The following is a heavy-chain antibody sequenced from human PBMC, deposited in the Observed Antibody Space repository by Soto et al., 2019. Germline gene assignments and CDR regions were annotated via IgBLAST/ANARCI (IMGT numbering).Heavy chain of an antibody. CDR1: GGSISSGDYY. V-gene: IGHV4-30-4*01. CDR2: IYYSGST. J-gene: IGHJ4*02. Sequence: QVQLQESGPGLVKPSQTLSLTCTVSGGSISSGDYYWSWIRHPPGKGLEWIGYIYYSGSTYYNPSLKSRVTISVDTSKNQYSLKLSSVTAADTAVYYCARGLDVGTGTTFGYWGQGTLVTVSS. CDR3: ARGLDVGTGTTFGY. D-gene: IGHD1-1*01.